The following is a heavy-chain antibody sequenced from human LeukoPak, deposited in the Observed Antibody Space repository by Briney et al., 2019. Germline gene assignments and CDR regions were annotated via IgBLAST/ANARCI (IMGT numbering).Heavy chain of an antibody. CDR3: AKSSYYDASGYYREYYFDS. V-gene: IGHV3-23*01. CDR1: GFTFSSYA. CDR2: ISGGSGST. J-gene: IGHJ4*02. D-gene: IGHD3-22*01. Sequence: GGSLRLSCAASGFTFSSYAMSWVRQAPGKGLAWVSTISGGSGSTYCADSVKGRFTISRDNSKNTLYLQMNSLRAEDTAVYYCAKSSYYDASGYYREYYFDSWGQGTLVTVSS.